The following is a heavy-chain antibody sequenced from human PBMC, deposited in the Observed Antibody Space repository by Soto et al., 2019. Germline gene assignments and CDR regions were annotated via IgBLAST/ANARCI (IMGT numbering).Heavy chain of an antibody. CDR2: ISYDGSNK. CDR3: AKVWRQWLVWAHFDY. J-gene: IGHJ4*02. V-gene: IGHV3-30*18. CDR1: GFTFSSYG. D-gene: IGHD6-19*01. Sequence: GGSLRLSCAASGFTFSSYGMHWVRQAPGKGLEWVAVISYDGSNKYYADSVKGRFTISRDNSKNTLYLQMNSLRAEDTAVYYCAKVWRQWLVWAHFDYWGQGTLVTVSS.